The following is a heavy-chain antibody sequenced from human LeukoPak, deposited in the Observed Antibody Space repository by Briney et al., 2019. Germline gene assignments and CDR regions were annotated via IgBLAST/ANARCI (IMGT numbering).Heavy chain of an antibody. J-gene: IGHJ3*02. V-gene: IGHV1-69*13. D-gene: IGHD1-26*01. CDR1: GGTFSSYA. CDR2: IIPIFGTA. CDR3: ARAGSYSPPAYAFDI. Sequence: ASVKVSCKASGGTFSSYAISWVRQAPGQGLEWMGGIIPIFGTANYAQKFQGRVTITADESTSTAYMELSSLRSEDTAVYYCARAGSYSPPAYAFDIWGQGTMVTVSS.